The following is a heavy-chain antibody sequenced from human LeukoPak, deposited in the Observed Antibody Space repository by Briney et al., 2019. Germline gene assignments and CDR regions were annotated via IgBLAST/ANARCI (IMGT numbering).Heavy chain of an antibody. CDR1: GFTFSDYY. CDR2: ISSSGSTI. Sequence: GGSLRLSCAASGFTFSDYYMSWIRQAPGKGLEWVSYISSSGSTIYYADSVKGRFTISRDNAKNSLYLQMNSLRAEDTAVYYCARDATGPTRPNWFDPWGQGTLVTVSS. D-gene: IGHD2-8*02. CDR3: ARDATGPTRPNWFDP. J-gene: IGHJ5*02. V-gene: IGHV3-11*01.